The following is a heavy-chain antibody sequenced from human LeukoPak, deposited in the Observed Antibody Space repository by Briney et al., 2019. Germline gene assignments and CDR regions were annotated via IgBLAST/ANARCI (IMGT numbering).Heavy chain of an antibody. V-gene: IGHV3-23*01. CDR1: GFTFTTCA. D-gene: IGHD2/OR15-2a*01. CDR3: ALIVADYFDY. J-gene: IGHJ4*02. CDR2: ISGSGGST. Sequence: PGGSLRLSCAASGFTFTTCAMSWVRQAPGKGLEWVSAISGSGGSTYYADSVKGRFTISRDNSKNTLYLQMNSLRAEDTAVYYCALIVADYFDYWGQGTLVTVSS.